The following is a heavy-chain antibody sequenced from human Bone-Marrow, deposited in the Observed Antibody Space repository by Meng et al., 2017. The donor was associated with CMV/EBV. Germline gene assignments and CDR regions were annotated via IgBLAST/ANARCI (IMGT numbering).Heavy chain of an antibody. D-gene: IGHD3-3*01. CDR2: IKQDGSEK. CDR1: GFTFSYYG. Sequence: GESLKISCAASGFTFSYYGMHWVRQAPGKGLEWVANIKQDGSEKYYVDSVKGRFTISRDNAKNSLYLQMNSLRAEDTAVYYCAREFLPTYYDFWSGYRAFDIWGQGTMVTVSS. J-gene: IGHJ3*02. V-gene: IGHV3-7*01. CDR3: AREFLPTYYDFWSGYRAFDI.